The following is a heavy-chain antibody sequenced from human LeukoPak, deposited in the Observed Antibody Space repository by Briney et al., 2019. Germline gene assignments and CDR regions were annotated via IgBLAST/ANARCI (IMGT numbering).Heavy chain of an antibody. J-gene: IGHJ4*02. D-gene: IGHD3-3*01. CDR2: ISAYNGNT. CDR3: ARDTGIPYDFWSGSISY. CDR1: GYTFTSYG. V-gene: IGHV1-18*01. Sequence: GASVKVSCKASGYTFTSYGISWVRQAPGQELEWMGWISAYNGNTNYAQKLQGRVTMTTDTSTSTAYMELRSLRSDDTAVYYCARDTGIPYDFWSGSISYWGQGTLVTVSS.